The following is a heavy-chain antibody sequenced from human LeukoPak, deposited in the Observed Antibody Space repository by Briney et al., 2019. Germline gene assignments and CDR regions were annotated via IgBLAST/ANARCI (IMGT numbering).Heavy chain of an antibody. Sequence: GGSLRLSCAASGFTVSSNYMSWVRQAPGKGLEWVSVIYSGGSTYYADSVKGRFTISRDNSKNTLYLQMNSLRAGDTAVYYCARDANGYNSFDYWGQGTLVTVSS. CDR3: ARDANGYNSFDY. V-gene: IGHV3-66*01. J-gene: IGHJ4*02. D-gene: IGHD5-24*01. CDR2: IYSGGST. CDR1: GFTVSSNY.